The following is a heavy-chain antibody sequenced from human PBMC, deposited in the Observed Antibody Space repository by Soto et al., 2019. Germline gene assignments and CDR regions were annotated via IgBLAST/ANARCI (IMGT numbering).Heavy chain of an antibody. CDR2: ISGSGGST. D-gene: IGHD6-13*01. V-gene: IGHV3-23*01. CDR1: GFTVSSYA. CDR3: AKSGSVIAAAGRVY. J-gene: IGHJ4*02. Sequence: PGGSLRLSCAASGFTVSSYAMSWVGQAPGKGLEWVSAISGSGGSTYYADSVKGRFTISRDNSKNTLYLQMNSLRAEDTAVYYCAKSGSVIAAAGRVYWGQGTLVTVSS.